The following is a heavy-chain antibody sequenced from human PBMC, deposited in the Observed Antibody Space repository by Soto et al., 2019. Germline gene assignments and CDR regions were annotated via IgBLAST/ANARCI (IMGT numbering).Heavy chain of an antibody. CDR3: ASRGRNIRGYSYGKEGGYYYYGMDV. V-gene: IGHV1-69*13. CDR2: IIPIFGTA. J-gene: IGHJ6*02. D-gene: IGHD5-18*01. CDR1: GGTFSSYA. Sequence: SVKVSCKASGGTFSSYAISWVRQAPGQGLEWMGGIIPIFGTANYAQKFQGRVTITADESTSTAYMELSSLRSEDTAVYYCASRGRNIRGYSYGKEGGYYYYGMDVWGQGTTVTVYS.